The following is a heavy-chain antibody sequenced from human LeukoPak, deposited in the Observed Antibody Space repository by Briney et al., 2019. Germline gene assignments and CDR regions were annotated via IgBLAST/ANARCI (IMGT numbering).Heavy chain of an antibody. V-gene: IGHV3-30*02. CDR2: IRYDGSNT. D-gene: IGHD3-3*01. Sequence: GGSLRLSCTASGFIFSTHGMHWVRQAPGKGLEWVALIRYDGSNTYYADSVKGRFTISRDNSKNTLYLQMNSLRAEDTAVYYCARDLRGFWSGYYLYYYMDVWGKGTTVTVSS. J-gene: IGHJ6*03. CDR3: ARDLRGFWSGYYLYYYMDV. CDR1: GFIFSTHG.